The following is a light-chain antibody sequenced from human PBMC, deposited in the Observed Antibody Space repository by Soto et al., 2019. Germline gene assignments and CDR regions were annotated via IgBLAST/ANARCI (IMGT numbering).Light chain of an antibody. CDR3: GTWDNSLSAYV. Sequence: QSLLTQPPSVSAAAGQKVTISCSGSSSNIGTNRVSWYQQLPGTAPKLLIYDNNKRPSGILDRFSGSKSGTSATLGITELETGDEADFYCGTWDNSLSAYVFGTGTKVTV. CDR1: SSNIGTNR. CDR2: DNN. J-gene: IGLJ1*01. V-gene: IGLV1-51*01.